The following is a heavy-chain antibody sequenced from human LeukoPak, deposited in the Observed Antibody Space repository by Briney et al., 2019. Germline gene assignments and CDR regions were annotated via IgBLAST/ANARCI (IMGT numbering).Heavy chain of an antibody. Sequence: GGSLRLSCAASGFTFSNHGMHWVRQAPGKGLEWVAVIWYDGSNQYYADSVKGRFTISRDNSKNMVYLQMNSLRADDTAKYYCAKDKAPGSWHTPSDFWGQGTLVTVSS. D-gene: IGHD6-13*01. CDR1: GFTFSNHG. CDR2: IWYDGSNQ. CDR3: AKDKAPGSWHTPSDF. V-gene: IGHV3-33*06. J-gene: IGHJ4*02.